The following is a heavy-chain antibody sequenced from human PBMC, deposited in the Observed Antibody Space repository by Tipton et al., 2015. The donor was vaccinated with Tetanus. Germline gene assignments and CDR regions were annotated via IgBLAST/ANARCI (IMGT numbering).Heavy chain of an antibody. V-gene: IGHV4-59*01. J-gene: IGHJ4*02. CDR2: IDYNGGT. CDR3: AREVVNSGYYSSKYYFGY. CDR1: GASISSSY. D-gene: IGHD3-22*01. Sequence: TLSLTCTVSGASISSSYWSWIRQPPGKGLEWIGSIDYNGGTNSNPSLKSRVAISVDTSRNQFSLRLTSVTAADTALYYCAREVVNSGYYSSKYYFGYWGQGTLVTVSS.